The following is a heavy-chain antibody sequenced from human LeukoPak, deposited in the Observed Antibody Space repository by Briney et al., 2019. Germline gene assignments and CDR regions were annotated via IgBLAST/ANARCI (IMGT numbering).Heavy chain of an antibody. J-gene: IGHJ6*03. CDR3: ARTTEAHSWRTRYYDYYMDV. V-gene: IGHV4-59*02. CDR2: IYYSGST. Sequence: SETLSLTCTVSGGSVSSYYWSWIRQPPGKGLEWIGYIYYSGSTNYNPSLKSRVTISVDTSKNQFSLKLSSVTAADTAVYYCARTTEAHSWRTRYYDYYMDVWGKGTTVTVSS. D-gene: IGHD6-13*01. CDR1: GGSVSSYY.